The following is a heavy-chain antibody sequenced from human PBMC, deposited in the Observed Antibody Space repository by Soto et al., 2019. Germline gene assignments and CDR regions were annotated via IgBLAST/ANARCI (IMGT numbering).Heavy chain of an antibody. CDR2: IYYSGST. Sequence: PSETLSLTCTVSGGSISSYYWSWIRQPPGKGLEWIGYIYYSGSTNYNPSLKSRVTISVDTSKNQFSLKLSSVTAADTAVYYCAIHGVRGVKGLEYFYYWGQGTLVTVS. V-gene: IGHV4-59*01. CDR3: AIHGVRGVKGLEYFYY. D-gene: IGHD3-10*01. CDR1: GGSISSYY. J-gene: IGHJ4*02.